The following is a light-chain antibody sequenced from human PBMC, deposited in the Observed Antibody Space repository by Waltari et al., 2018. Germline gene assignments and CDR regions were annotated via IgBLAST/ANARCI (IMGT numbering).Light chain of an antibody. CDR1: SSDIGGYKL. V-gene: IGLV2-23*03. CDR3: CSFASPNTVI. CDR2: EGS. J-gene: IGLJ2*01. Sequence: QSALTQPASVSGSPGQSITISCRGTSSDIGGYKLVSWYRAHPGRAPKLLVYEGSKRPSGVSSRYSGRKSGNTASLTSSGLQAEDEANYYCCSFASPNTVICGGGTKLTVL.